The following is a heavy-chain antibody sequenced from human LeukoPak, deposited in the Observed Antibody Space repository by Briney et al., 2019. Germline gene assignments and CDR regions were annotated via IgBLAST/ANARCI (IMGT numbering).Heavy chain of an antibody. CDR2: ISAYNGDT. J-gene: IGHJ5*02. CDR1: GYTFITYG. CDR3: ARKITVAGTNCFDP. V-gene: IGHV1-18*01. Sequence: ASVEVSCKASGYTFITYGITWVRQAPGQGLEWMGWISAYNGDTNYAQKLQGRVTMTTDTSTSTAYMELRGLRSDDTAVYYCARKITVAGTNCFDPWGQGTLVTVSS. D-gene: IGHD6-19*01.